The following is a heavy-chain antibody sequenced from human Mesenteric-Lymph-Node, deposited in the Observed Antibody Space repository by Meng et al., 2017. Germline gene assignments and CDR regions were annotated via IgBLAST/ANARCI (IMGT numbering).Heavy chain of an antibody. V-gene: IGHV3-9*01. CDR2: INWNSGNI. CDR1: GFTFDDYA. Sequence: SLKISCAASGFTFDDYAMHWVRQAPGKGLEWVSGINWNSGNIGYADSVKGRFTISRDNAKNSLYLQMNSLRAEDTALYYCARGSAVAGFHFDYWGQGTLVTVSS. J-gene: IGHJ4*02. D-gene: IGHD6-19*01. CDR3: ARGSAVAGFHFDY.